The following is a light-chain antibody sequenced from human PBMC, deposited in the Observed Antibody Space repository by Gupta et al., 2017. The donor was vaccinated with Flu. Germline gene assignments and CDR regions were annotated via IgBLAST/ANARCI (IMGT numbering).Light chain of an antibody. Sequence: ELVMTQSPAILSVSAGERATISSRASQDVTNKLARYQQEPGQAPWLLFFGASSRAPAVPGRFSGSESAIDITLPISKLQAEDFSVYYSKHPETFGEGTRVEVK. CDR1: QDVTNK. CDR3: KHPET. J-gene: IGKJ1*01. CDR2: GAS. V-gene: IGKV3-15*01.